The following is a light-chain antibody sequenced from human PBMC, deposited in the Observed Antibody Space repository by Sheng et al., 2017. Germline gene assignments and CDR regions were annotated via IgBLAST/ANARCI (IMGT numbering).Light chain of an antibody. J-gene: IGLJ2*01. CDR3: QAWDSSTHVV. CDR1: KLGDKY. V-gene: IGLV3-1*01. CDR2: QNS. Sequence: SYELTQPPSVSVSPGQTASITCSGDKLGDKYACWYQQKPGXSPVLVIYQNSRRPSGIPXRFSGSNSGNTVTLTISGTQAMDEADYYCQAWDSSTHVVFGGGTKLTVL.